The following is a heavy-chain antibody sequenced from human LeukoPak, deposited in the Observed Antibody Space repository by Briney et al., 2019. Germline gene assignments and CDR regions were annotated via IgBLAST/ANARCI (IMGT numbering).Heavy chain of an antibody. CDR2: INPSGGST. J-gene: IGHJ5*02. CDR3: ARDRKGPHPILYTQDLFDP. Sequence: ASVKVSYKASGYTFTSYYMHWVRQAPGQGLEWMGIINPSGGSTSYAQKFQGRVTMTRDTSTSTVYMELSSLRSEDTAVYYCARDRKGPHPILYTQDLFDPWGQGTLVTVSS. D-gene: IGHD1-14*01. V-gene: IGHV1-46*01. CDR1: GYTFTSYY.